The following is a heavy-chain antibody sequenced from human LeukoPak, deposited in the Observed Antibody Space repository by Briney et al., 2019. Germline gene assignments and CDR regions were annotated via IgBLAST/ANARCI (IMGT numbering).Heavy chain of an antibody. Sequence: SETLSLTCTVSGYSISSGYYWGWIRQPPGKGLEWIGSIYHSGSTYYNPSLKSRVTISVDTSKNQFSLKLSSVTAADTAVYYCARLYTSSSVTGDYWGQGALVTVSS. D-gene: IGHD6-6*01. CDR1: GYSISSGYY. CDR3: ARLYTSSSVTGDY. V-gene: IGHV4-38-2*02. J-gene: IGHJ4*02. CDR2: IYHSGST.